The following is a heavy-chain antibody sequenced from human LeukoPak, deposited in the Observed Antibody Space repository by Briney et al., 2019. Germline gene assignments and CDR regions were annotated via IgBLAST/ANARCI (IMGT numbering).Heavy chain of an antibody. CDR2: FDPEDGET. V-gene: IGHV1-24*01. CDR3: ATSPYSGSYRGWFDP. Sequence: ASVKVSCKVSGYILTELSMHWVRQAPGKGLEWMGGFDPEDGETIYAQKFQGRVTMTEDTSTDTAYMELSSLRSEDTAVYYCATSPYSGSYRGWFDPWGQGTLVTVSS. J-gene: IGHJ5*02. CDR1: GYILTELS. D-gene: IGHD1-26*01.